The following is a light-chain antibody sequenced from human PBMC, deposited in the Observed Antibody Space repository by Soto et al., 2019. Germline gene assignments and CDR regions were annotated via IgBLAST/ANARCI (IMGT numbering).Light chain of an antibody. J-gene: IGLJ3*02. CDR2: FTN. CDR3: AACDDSLNGWV. CDR1: SSNIGSNS. V-gene: IGLV1-44*01. Sequence: QSVLTQPPSASGTPGQRVTISCSGSSSNIGSNSVTWYQQLPGTAPKLLIYFTNQRPSGVPDRFSGSKSGTSASLAISGLQSEDEADYYCAACDDSLNGWVFGGGTKVTVL.